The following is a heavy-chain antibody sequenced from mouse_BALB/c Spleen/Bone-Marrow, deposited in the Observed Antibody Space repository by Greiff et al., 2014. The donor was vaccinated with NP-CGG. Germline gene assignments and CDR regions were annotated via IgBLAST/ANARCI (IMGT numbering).Heavy chain of an antibody. V-gene: IGHV14-3*02. D-gene: IGHD2-3*01. CDR3: AHDAPFAY. CDR1: GFNIKDTH. J-gene: IGHJ3*01. Sequence: EVKLEESGAELVKPGASVKLSCTTSGFNIKDTHIHWVKQRPEQGLEWIGRIDPANGNTKYDPEFQGKATITADTSSNTAYLHLSSLTSEDTAVYSCAHDAPFAYWGQGTLVTVSA. CDR2: IDPANGNT.